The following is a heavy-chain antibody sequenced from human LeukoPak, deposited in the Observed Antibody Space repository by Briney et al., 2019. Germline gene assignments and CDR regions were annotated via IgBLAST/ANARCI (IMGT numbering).Heavy chain of an antibody. Sequence: ASVKVSCKASGGTFSSYAISWVRQAPGQGLERMGRIIPILGIANYAQKFQGRVTITADKSTSTAYMELSSLRSEDTAVYYCARDSRYSSGWYLTDSHWFDPWGQGTLVTVSS. D-gene: IGHD6-19*01. CDR2: IIPILGIA. CDR3: ARDSRYSSGWYLTDSHWFDP. J-gene: IGHJ5*02. V-gene: IGHV1-69*04. CDR1: GGTFSSYA.